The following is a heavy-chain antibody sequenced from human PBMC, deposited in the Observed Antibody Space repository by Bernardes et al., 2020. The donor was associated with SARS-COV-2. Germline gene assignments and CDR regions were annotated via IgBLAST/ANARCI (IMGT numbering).Heavy chain of an antibody. CDR1: YGSISNFH. CDR3: ARSWSGLVIGLPY. Sequence: SETLSLTCTVSYGSISNFHWSWIRQSPGKGLEWIGYTSNSGSTNYNASLKGRVTISLDMSNNQFSLKLRSVTAADTAIYFCARSWSGLVIGLPYWGQGTLVTVSS. J-gene: IGHJ4*02. CDR2: TSNSGST. V-gene: IGHV4-59*01. D-gene: IGHD2-21*01.